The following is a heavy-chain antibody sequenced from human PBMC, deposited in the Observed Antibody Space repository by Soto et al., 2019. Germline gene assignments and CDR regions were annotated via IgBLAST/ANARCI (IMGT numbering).Heavy chain of an antibody. CDR3: ATEIDGTTLTSLDY. Sequence: GASVKVSCKASGYTFSGSVMHWVRQAPGQRLEWMGWINADNGNTKYSQKFQGRVTITGDTSASTAYMELSSLRSDDTTMYYCATEIDGTTLTSLDYWGQGTLVTVSS. CDR1: GYTFSGSV. D-gene: IGHD4-17*01. CDR2: INADNGNT. J-gene: IGHJ4*02. V-gene: IGHV1-3*01.